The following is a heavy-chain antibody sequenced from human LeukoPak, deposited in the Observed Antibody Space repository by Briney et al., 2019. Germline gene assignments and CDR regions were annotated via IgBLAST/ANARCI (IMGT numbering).Heavy chain of an antibody. CDR2: IYPGDSDT. V-gene: IGHV5-51*01. Sequence: GESLKISCKGSGYSFTSYWIGWVRQMPGKGLDLMGIIYPGDSDTRYSPSFQGQVTISADKSISTAYLQWSSLKASDTAMYYCARRGIAAAGIGLNYFDYWGQGTLVTASS. J-gene: IGHJ4*02. CDR1: GYSFTSYW. CDR3: ARRGIAAAGIGLNYFDY. D-gene: IGHD6-13*01.